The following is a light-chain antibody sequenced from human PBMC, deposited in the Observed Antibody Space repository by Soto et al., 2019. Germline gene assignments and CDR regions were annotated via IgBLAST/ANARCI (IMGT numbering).Light chain of an antibody. V-gene: IGLV2-14*03. CDR1: ISEVGIYNY. CDR3: SSYTTSSSRV. J-gene: IGLJ1*01. Sequence: QSVLTQPASVSGSPGQSIAISCTGSISEVGIYNYVSWYQQHPGKVPKLIIYDVTNRPSGVSNRFSGSKSGNTACLTISGLKAEEETDYYCSSYTTSSSRVFGTGTKVTVL. CDR2: DVT.